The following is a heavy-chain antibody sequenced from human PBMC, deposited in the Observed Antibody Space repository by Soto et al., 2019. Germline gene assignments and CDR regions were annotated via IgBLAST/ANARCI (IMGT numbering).Heavy chain of an antibody. D-gene: IGHD4-4*01. V-gene: IGHV3-21*01. CDR3: AREGINNYNEYYFDS. CDR2: ISGSGNYT. CDR1: GFTFSTYS. Sequence: EMHLVESGGGLVKPGGSLRLSCAASGFTFSTYSMNWVRQAPGKGLEWVSSISGSGNYTHYADFLRGRFTISIDNAKTSLYLQMNSLRAEDTAVYYCAREGINNYNEYYFDSWGQGTVVTVSS. J-gene: IGHJ4*02.